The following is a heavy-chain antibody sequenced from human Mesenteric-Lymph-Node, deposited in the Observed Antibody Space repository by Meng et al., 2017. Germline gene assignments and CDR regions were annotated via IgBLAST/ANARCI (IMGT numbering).Heavy chain of an antibody. D-gene: IGHD2-21*02. V-gene: IGHV1-8*01. CDR1: GYTFTNYD. CDR2: MNPNSGNT. J-gene: IGHJ4*02. Sequence: ASEKVSCKASGYTFTNYDINWVRQAPGQGLEWMGWMNPNSGNTGYAQKFQGRVTMTRSTSINTAYMELSSLRSDDTAIYYCAKYCDGGCFRNFDYWGVGTLVTVSS. CDR3: AKYCDGGCFRNFDY.